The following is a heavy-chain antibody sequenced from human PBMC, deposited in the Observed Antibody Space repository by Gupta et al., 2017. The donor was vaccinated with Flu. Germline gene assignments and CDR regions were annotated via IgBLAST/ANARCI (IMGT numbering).Heavy chain of an antibody. D-gene: IGHD2-2*01. V-gene: IGHV3-23*01. Sequence: EVQLLESGGGLVQPGRSLRLSSAASGFTFSCYAMRWLRHAPGKGLEWVSAISGSGGSTNYADSVKGRFTISRDNSKNTLYLQMNSLRAEDTAVYYCAKGPCSSTSCYPYYFDYWGQGTLVTVSS. CDR1: GFTFSCYA. CDR3: AKGPCSSTSCYPYYFDY. J-gene: IGHJ4*02. CDR2: ISGSGGST.